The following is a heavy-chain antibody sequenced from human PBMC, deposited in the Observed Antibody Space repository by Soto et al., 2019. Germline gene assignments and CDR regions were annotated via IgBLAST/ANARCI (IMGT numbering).Heavy chain of an antibody. CDR1: GFMFEDYA. CDR3: AKDMGLWFGENPVDY. V-gene: IGHV3-9*01. Sequence: EVQLVESGGGLVQPGRSLRLSCAASGFMFEDYAMHWVRQTPGKGLEWVSGISWNSGTLGYADSVKGRFTISRDNAKNSLYLQMNSLRAEDTALYYCAKDMGLWFGENPVDYWGQGTVVTVSS. CDR2: ISWNSGTL. J-gene: IGHJ4*02. D-gene: IGHD3-10*01.